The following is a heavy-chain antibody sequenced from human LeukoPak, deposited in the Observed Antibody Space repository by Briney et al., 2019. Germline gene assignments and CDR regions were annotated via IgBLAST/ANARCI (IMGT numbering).Heavy chain of an antibody. Sequence: PSETLSLTCAVSGYPISSGYYWGWIRQPPGKGLEWIGSIYHSGSTYYNPSLKSRVTISVDTSKNQFSLKLSSVTAADTAVYYCARGGYGDYVYDYWGQGTLVTVSS. CDR2: IYHSGST. CDR3: ARGGYGDYVYDY. CDR1: GYPISSGYY. V-gene: IGHV4-38-2*01. D-gene: IGHD4-17*01. J-gene: IGHJ4*02.